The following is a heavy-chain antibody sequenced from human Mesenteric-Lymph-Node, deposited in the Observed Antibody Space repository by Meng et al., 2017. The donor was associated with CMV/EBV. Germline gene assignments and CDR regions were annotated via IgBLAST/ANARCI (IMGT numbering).Heavy chain of an antibody. CDR3: ATYCGRTPCYYNFYNGMDV. V-gene: IGHV3-30-3*01. CDR2: ISYDGSNK. D-gene: IGHD2-2*01. J-gene: IGHJ6*02. CDR1: GFTFSSYA. Sequence: GESLKISCAASGFTFSSYAMHWVRQAPGKGLEWVAVISYDGSNKYYADSVKGRFTISRDNSKNTLYLQMNSLRAEDTAVYYCATYCGRTPCYYNFYNGMDVWGQGTTVTVSS.